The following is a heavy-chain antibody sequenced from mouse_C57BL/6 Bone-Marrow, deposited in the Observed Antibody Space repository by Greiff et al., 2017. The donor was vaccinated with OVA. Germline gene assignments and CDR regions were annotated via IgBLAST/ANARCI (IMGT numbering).Heavy chain of an antibody. Sequence: QVQLQQSGAELAKPGASVKLSCKASGYTFTSYWMHWVKQRPGQGLEWIGYINPSSGYTKYNQKFKDKATLTADKSSSTAYMQLSSLTYEDSAVYYCARGELRRPYAMDYWGQGTSVTVSS. V-gene: IGHV1-7*01. CDR3: ARGELRRPYAMDY. CDR2: INPSSGYT. J-gene: IGHJ4*01. D-gene: IGHD2-4*01. CDR1: GYTFTSYW.